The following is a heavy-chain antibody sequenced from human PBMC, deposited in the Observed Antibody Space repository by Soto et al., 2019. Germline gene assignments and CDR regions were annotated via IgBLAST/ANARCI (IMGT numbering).Heavy chain of an antibody. CDR1: GGTFSSYA. CDR2: IIPIFGTA. D-gene: IGHD3-10*01. J-gene: IGHJ6*02. V-gene: IGHV1-69*13. Sequence: SVKVSCKASGGTFSSYAISWVRQAPGQGLEWMGGIIPIFGTANYAQKFQGRVTITADESTSTAYMELSSLRSEDTAVYYCARGTFTMVRGVIIARATYYYYYGMDVWGQGTTVTVS. CDR3: ARGTFTMVRGVIIARATYYYYYGMDV.